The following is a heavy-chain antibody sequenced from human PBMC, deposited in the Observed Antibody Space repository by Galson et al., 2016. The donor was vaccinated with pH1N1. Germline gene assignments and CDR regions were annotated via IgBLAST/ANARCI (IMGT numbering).Heavy chain of an antibody. Sequence: SLRLSCAASGFTFSSYVMNWVRHPPGKGLEWVSAIIGSGGSTYYADSVKGRFTISRDNSRNTLFLQMNSLRAEDTAVYYCARIRIDNGWYDDLWGKGTLVTVSS. CDR1: GFTFSSYV. CDR2: IIGSGGST. D-gene: IGHD6-19*01. CDR3: ARIRIDNGWYDDL. J-gene: IGHJ5*02. V-gene: IGHV3-23*01.